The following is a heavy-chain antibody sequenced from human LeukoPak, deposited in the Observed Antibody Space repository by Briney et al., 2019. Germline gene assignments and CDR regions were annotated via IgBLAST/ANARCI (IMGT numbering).Heavy chain of an antibody. J-gene: IGHJ4*02. CDR3: TTAQAGYFDH. V-gene: IGHV3-15*04. D-gene: IGHD3-10*01. Sequence: PGGSLRLSCAASGFTFSNAWMSWVRQAPGKGLEWVCRIESKTDGGTTDYAAPVKGRFTILRGDSKNTLNLQMNSMKPEDTAVSSCTTAQAGYFDHWGQGTLVTVPP. CDR1: GFTFSNAW. CDR2: IESKTDGGTT.